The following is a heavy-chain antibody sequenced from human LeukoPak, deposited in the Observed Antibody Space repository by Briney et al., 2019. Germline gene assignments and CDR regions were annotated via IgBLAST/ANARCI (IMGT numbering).Heavy chain of an antibody. V-gene: IGHV4-31*03. D-gene: IGHD1-14*01. CDR1: GGSISTVVYN. Sequence: SETLSLTCTVSGGSISTVVYNWNWIRQHPGKGLEWIGYIFYSGSTYYSPSLKSRINISLDTSKNLFSLKLSSVTAADTTVYYCAREVATGVGYYGMDVWGQGTTVTVSS. CDR3: AREVATGVGYYGMDV. CDR2: IFYSGST. J-gene: IGHJ6*02.